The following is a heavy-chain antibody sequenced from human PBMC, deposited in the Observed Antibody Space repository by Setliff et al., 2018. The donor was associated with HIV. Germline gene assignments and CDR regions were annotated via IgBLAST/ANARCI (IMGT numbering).Heavy chain of an antibody. V-gene: IGHV4-61*02. J-gene: IGHJ5*02. Sequence: SETLSLTCTVSGGSISSGTYYWSWIRQPAGKGLEWIGRIYISGSTNYNPSLKSRVSMSIDTSKNQFSLKLSSVTAADTAVYFCARQTYYYDNSGHNWFDPWGQGTLVTVSS. CDR1: GGSISSGTYY. CDR3: ARQTYYYDNSGHNWFDP. D-gene: IGHD3-22*01. CDR2: IYISGST.